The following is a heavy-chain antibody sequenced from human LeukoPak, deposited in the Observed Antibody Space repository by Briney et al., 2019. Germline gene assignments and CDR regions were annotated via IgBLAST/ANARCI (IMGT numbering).Heavy chain of an antibody. Sequence: PGGPLRLSCAASGFTFSSYWMSWVRQAPRKGLEGLANIKQDGSGNYYVDSVKGRFTISRDNAKNSLYLQLNSLRAEDTAVYYCASWGRGYDKQETKYYFDYGAEGTLVTVPS. D-gene: IGHD5-12*01. V-gene: IGHV3-7*01. CDR2: IKQDGSGN. CDR3: ASWGRGYDKQETKYYFDY. CDR1: GFTFSSYW. J-gene: IGHJ4*02.